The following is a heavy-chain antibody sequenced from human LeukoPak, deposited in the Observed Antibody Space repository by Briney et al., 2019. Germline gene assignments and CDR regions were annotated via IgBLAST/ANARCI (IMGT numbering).Heavy chain of an antibody. Sequence: AGSLRLSCAASRFTFSSYGMHWVRQAPGKGLEWVAYIQSAGSNEQYADSVKGRFSISRDSSKNIMYLQMNSLRAEDTAVYYCAKDRCSNSVGCYYYYMDVGGEGPTVTIPS. CDR1: RFTFSSYG. CDR3: AKDRCSNSVGCYYYYMDV. J-gene: IGHJ6*03. D-gene: IGHD2-8*01. V-gene: IGHV3-30*02. CDR2: IQSAGSNE.